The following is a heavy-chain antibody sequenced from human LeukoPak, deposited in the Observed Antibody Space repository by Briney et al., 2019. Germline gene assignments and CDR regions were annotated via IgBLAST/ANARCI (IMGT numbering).Heavy chain of an antibody. CDR3: ASSRYSGYDPPYYYYYMDV. V-gene: IGHV3-7*01. D-gene: IGHD5-12*01. J-gene: IGHJ6*03. CDR2: IKQDGSEK. CDR1: GLTFNKYW. Sequence: GGSLRLSCEASGLTFNKYWMTWVRQAPGKGLEWVANIKQDGSEKNYVDSVKGRFTISRDNAKNSLSLRMNSLSAEDTAVYYCASSRYSGYDPPYYYYYMDVWGKGTTVTVSS.